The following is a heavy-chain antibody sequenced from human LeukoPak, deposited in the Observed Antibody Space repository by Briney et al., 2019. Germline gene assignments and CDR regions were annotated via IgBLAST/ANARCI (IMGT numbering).Heavy chain of an antibody. Sequence: ASVKVSRKVSGYTLTELSMHWVRQAPGKGLEWMGGFDPEDGETIYAQKFQGRVTMTEDTSTDTAYMELSSLRSEDTAVYYCARGGVGATTYVWFDPWGQGTLVTVSS. CDR2: FDPEDGET. J-gene: IGHJ5*02. CDR3: ARGGVGATTYVWFDP. V-gene: IGHV1-24*01. CDR1: GYTLTELS. D-gene: IGHD1-26*01.